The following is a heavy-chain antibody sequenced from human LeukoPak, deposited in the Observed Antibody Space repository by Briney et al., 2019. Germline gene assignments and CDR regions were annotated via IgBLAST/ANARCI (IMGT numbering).Heavy chain of an antibody. CDR2: VWFDNSNE. CDR3: AKGRGPTPLGDAGADV. Sequence: GGSLRLLCRASGFKLYVYVMFGVPLPPQKAPEGVALVWFDNSNEHYADSVKGRFFISRNNDENTLFLHMNSLTVKDTAVYYCAKGRGPTPLGDAGADVWGKGTAVTVSA. J-gene: IGHJ6*04. D-gene: IGHD1-26*01. CDR1: GFKLYVYV. V-gene: IGHV3-33*06.